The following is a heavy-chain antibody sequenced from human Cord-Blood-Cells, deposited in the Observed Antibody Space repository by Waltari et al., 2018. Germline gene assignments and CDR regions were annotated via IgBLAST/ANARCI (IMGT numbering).Heavy chain of an antibody. CDR1: GFTFDDYA. Sequence: EVQLVESGGGLVQPGRSLRLSCAASGFTFDDYAMHWVRQAPGKGLEWVSGISWNSGSIGYADSVKGRFTISRDNAKNSLYLQMNSLRAEDTALYYCAKDIHPYYYYGMDVWGQGTTVTVSS. V-gene: IGHV3-9*01. CDR2: ISWNSGSI. CDR3: AKDIHPYYYYGMDV. J-gene: IGHJ6*02.